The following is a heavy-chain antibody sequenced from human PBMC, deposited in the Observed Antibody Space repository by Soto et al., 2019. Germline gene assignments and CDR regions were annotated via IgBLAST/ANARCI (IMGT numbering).Heavy chain of an antibody. CDR2: ISAYNGNT. D-gene: IGHD3-10*01. J-gene: IGHJ5*02. CDR3: ARANAMVRGVPRPREWFDP. CDR1: GYTFTSYG. Sequence: AASVKVSCKASGYTFTSYGISWVRQAPGQGLEWMGWISAYNGNTNYAQKLQGRVTMTTDTSTSTAYMELRSLRSDDTAVYYCARANAMVRGVPRPREWFDPWGQGTLVTVSS. V-gene: IGHV1-18*01.